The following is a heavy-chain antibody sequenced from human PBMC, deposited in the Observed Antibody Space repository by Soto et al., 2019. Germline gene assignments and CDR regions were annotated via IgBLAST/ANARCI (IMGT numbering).Heavy chain of an antibody. Sequence: KRDGESLKISCKGSGYSFTSYWISWVRQMPGKGLEWMGRIDPSDSYTNYSPSFQGHVTISADKSISTAYLQWSSLKASDTAMYYCARRIAAAGNEKFDYWGQGTLVTVSS. CDR3: ARRIAAAGNEKFDY. J-gene: IGHJ4*02. CDR1: GYSFTSYW. CDR2: IDPSDSYT. D-gene: IGHD6-13*01. V-gene: IGHV5-10-1*01.